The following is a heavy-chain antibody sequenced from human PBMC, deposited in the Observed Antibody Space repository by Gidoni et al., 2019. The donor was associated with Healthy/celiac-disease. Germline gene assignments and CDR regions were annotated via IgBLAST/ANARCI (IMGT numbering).Heavy chain of an antibody. J-gene: IGHJ4*02. CDR2: ISYDGSNK. CDR1: GFTFSSYG. Sequence: QVQLVESGGGVVQPGRSLRLSCAASGFTFSSYGMHWVRQAPGKGLEWVAVISYDGSNKYYADSVKGRFTISRDNSKNTLYLQMNSLRAEDTAVYYCAKDHDYGGPMGPDYWGQGTLVTVSS. V-gene: IGHV3-30*18. D-gene: IGHD4-17*01. CDR3: AKDHDYGGPMGPDY.